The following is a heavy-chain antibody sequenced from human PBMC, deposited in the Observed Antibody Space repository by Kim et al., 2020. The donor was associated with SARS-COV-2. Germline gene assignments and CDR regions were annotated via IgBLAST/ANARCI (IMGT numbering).Heavy chain of an antibody. V-gene: IGHV4-39*01. CDR2: IYYSGST. CDR3: ARPRNYDILTGYPNWFDP. Sequence: SETLSLTCTVSGGSISSSSYYWGWIRQPPGKGLEWIGSIYYSGSTYYNPSLKSRVTISVDTSKNQFSLKLSSVTAADTAVYYCARPRNYDILTGYPNWFDPCGQGTLVTVSS. J-gene: IGHJ5*02. CDR1: GGSISSSSYY. D-gene: IGHD3-9*01.